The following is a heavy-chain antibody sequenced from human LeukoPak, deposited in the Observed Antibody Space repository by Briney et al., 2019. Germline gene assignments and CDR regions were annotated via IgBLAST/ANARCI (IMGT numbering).Heavy chain of an antibody. CDR2: ISDSGGST. CDR1: GITLSNYG. D-gene: IGHD3-10*01. Sequence: GGSLRLSCAVSGITLSNYGMSWVRQAPGKGLEWVAGISDSGGSTNYADSVKGRFTISRDNAKNTLYLQMNSLRAEDTAVYFCAKRGVVIRVILVGFHKQAYYYDSWGQGALVTVSS. V-gene: IGHV3-23*01. CDR3: AKRGVVIRVILVGFHKQAYYYDS. J-gene: IGHJ4*02.